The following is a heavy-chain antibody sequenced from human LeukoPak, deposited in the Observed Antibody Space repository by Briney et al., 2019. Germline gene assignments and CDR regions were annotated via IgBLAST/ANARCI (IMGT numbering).Heavy chain of an antibody. Sequence: GGSLRLSCAASRFKFSNYAMHWVRQAPGKGLEWVALISYDGYNKYYVDSVKGRFTISRDNSKNTLYLQMNSLRGEDTAVCYCARGPMIVVDAEHTFDYWGQGTLVTVTS. CDR2: ISYDGYNK. J-gene: IGHJ4*02. CDR1: RFKFSNYA. D-gene: IGHD3-22*01. CDR3: ARGPMIVVDAEHTFDY. V-gene: IGHV3-30*04.